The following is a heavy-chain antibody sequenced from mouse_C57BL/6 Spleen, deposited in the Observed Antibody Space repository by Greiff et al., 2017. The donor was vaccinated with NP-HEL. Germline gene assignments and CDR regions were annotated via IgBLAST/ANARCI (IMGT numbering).Heavy chain of an antibody. CDR1: GYTFTSYW. V-gene: IGHV1-50*01. CDR2: IDPSDSYT. J-gene: IGHJ2*01. CDR3: ARGGTTAFDY. Sequence: VQLQQPGAELVKPGASVKLSCKASGYTFTSYWMQWVKQRPGQGLEWIGEIDPSDSYTNYNQKFKGKATLTVDTSSSTAYMRLSSLTSEDSAVYYCARGGTTAFDYWGQGTTLTVSS. D-gene: IGHD1-2*01.